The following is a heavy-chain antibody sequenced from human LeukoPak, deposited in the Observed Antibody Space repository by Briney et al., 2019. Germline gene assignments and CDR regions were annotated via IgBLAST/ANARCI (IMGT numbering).Heavy chain of an antibody. CDR1: GFSLRNYA. J-gene: IGHJ6*02. D-gene: IGHD5-18*01. Sequence: GGSLRLSCVASGFSLRNYAMHWVRQAPGKGLEWMAIISYDGVNKYYADSVKGRFTISKDDSKNTLYLQMDSLGHEDTAVYYCARDNGYSYGFSVYYYGMDVWGQGTTVTVSS. CDR2: ISYDGVNK. V-gene: IGHV3-30-3*01. CDR3: ARDNGYSYGFSVYYYGMDV.